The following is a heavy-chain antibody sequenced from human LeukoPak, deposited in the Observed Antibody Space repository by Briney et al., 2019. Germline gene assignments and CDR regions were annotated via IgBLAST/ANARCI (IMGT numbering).Heavy chain of an antibody. CDR1: GLIFSSYW. CDR2: IKKDGSEM. V-gene: IGHV3-7*01. CDR3: ARQEPSSYDGAFDI. Sequence: PGGSLRLSCEASGLIFSSYWMSWVRQAPGKGLEWVANIKKDGSEMYYVDSVKGRFTISRDNAKNSLYLQMNSLRADDTAVYHCARQEPSSYDGAFDIWGQGTMVTVSS. J-gene: IGHJ3*02. D-gene: IGHD1-26*01.